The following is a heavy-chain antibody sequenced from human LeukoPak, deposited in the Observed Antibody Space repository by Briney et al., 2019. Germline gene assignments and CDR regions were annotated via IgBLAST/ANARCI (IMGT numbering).Heavy chain of an antibody. CDR2: IIPIFGTA. Sequence: ASVKVSCNASGGTFSSYAISWVRQAPGQGLEWMGGIIPIFGTANYAQKFQGRVTITTDESTSTAYMELSSLRSEDTAVYYCARVPHGDYASYYYYMDVWGKGTTVTVSS. CDR3: ARVPHGDYASYYYYMDV. J-gene: IGHJ6*03. D-gene: IGHD4-17*01. CDR1: GGTFSSYA. V-gene: IGHV1-69*05.